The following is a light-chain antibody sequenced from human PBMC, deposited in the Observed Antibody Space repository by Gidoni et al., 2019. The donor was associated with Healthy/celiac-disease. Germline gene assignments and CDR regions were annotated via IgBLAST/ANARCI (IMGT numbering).Light chain of an antibody. V-gene: IGKV1-39*01. J-gene: IGKJ2*01. CDR3: QQSYSTPYT. CDR1: QSISSY. Sequence: SSLSASVGDRVTITCRASQSISSYLNWYQQKPGKAPKLLIYAASSLQSGVPSRFSGSGSGTDFTLTISSLQPEDFATYYCQQSYSTPYTFGQGTKLEIK. CDR2: AAS.